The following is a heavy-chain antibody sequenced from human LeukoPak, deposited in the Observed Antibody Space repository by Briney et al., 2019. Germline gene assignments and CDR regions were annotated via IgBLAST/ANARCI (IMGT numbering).Heavy chain of an antibody. D-gene: IGHD3-22*01. V-gene: IGHV4-39*07. CDR2: IYSSGST. J-gene: IGHJ3*02. CDR1: GASINSGSNY. Sequence: SETLSLTCRVSGASINSGSNYWGWIRQPPGKTLEWIGSIYSSGSTYYNPSLKSRVIIMIDTPKNHFSLTLSSVTAADTAVYYCARGTYYDSSGYYSADAFDIWGQGTMVTVSS. CDR3: ARGTYYDSSGYYSADAFDI.